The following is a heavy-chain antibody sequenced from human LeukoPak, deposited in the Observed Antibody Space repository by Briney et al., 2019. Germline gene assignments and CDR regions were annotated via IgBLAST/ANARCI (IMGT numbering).Heavy chain of an antibody. CDR1: GGSFSGYY. CDR3: ARGGGRRITMKPIDH. CDR2: INHSGST. J-gene: IGHJ4*02. D-gene: IGHD3-22*01. V-gene: IGHV4-34*01. Sequence: PSETLSLTCAVYGGSFSGYYWSWIRQPPGKGLEWIGEINHSGSTNYNPSLKSRVTISVDTSKNQFSLKLSSVTAADTAVYYCARGGGRRITMKPIDHWGQGTLVTVSS.